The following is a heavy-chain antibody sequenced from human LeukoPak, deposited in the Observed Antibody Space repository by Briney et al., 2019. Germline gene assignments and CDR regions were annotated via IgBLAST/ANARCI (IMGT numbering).Heavy chain of an antibody. V-gene: IGHV3-30*02. Sequence: GGSLRLYCAASRFTFSSYGMHWVRQAPGKGLEWVAFIRYDGSNKYCADSVKGRFTISRDNSKNTLYLQMNSLRAEDTAVYYCAKDRGITIFWDFDYWGQGTLVTVSS. CDR2: IRYDGSNK. D-gene: IGHD3-9*01. CDR1: RFTFSSYG. J-gene: IGHJ4*02. CDR3: AKDRGITIFWDFDY.